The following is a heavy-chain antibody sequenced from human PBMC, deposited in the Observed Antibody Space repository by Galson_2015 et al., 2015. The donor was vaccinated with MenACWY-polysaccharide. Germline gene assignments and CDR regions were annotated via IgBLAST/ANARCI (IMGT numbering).Heavy chain of an antibody. CDR1: GSRFSNSG. Sequence: SLRLSCAGSGSRFSNSGIHWVRQAPGKGLEWVAVIQYDGSIKAYADSVKGRFAISRDNSKNTVFLEMNTLGAEDTAVYYCAREGSRIVVHAFDIWGQGTMVTVSS. V-gene: IGHV3-33*01. D-gene: IGHD2-15*01. CDR3: AREGSRIVVHAFDI. J-gene: IGHJ3*02. CDR2: IQYDGSIK.